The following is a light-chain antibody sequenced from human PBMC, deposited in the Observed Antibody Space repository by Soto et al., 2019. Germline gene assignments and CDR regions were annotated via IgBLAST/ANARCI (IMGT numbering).Light chain of an antibody. CDR1: QSLSSSQ. CDR3: QLLSDWPPT. V-gene: IGKV3D-20*02. CDR2: DAS. Sequence: EIVLTQSPGTLSLSPGERATLSCRASQSLSSSQLAWYQQKPGQAPRLLIHDASSRATGISDRFTGSGSGTDFTLTISSLGPEDFAVYYCQLLSDWPPTFGPGTKVDF. J-gene: IGKJ3*01.